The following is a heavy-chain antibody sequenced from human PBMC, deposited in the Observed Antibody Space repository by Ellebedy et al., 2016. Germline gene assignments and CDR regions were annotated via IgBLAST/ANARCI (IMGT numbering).Heavy chain of an antibody. V-gene: IGHV3-74*01. D-gene: IGHD7-27*01. Sequence: GGSLRLSCAASGFTLSGYWMHWVRQTPGKGLVWVSRIKGDGTITNYADSVKGRFTISRDNAKSTLYLEMDSLRADDTAVYYCVRDGDHWDFDFWGQGTLVTVSS. CDR1: GFTLSGYW. CDR3: VRDGDHWDFDF. CDR2: IKGDGTIT. J-gene: IGHJ4*02.